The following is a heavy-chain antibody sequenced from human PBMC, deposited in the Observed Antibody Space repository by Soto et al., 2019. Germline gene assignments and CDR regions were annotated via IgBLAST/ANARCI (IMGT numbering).Heavy chain of an antibody. CDR3: ARVGYYGSGGMGFTFDY. V-gene: IGHV3-21*01. J-gene: IGHJ4*02. Sequence: PGGSLRLSCAASGFTFSSYSMNWVRQAPGKGLERVSSISSSSTYIYYADSVKGRFTNSRDNAKNSLYLQMNSLRAEDTAVYYCARVGYYGSGGMGFTFDYCGQGTLVTVSS. CDR1: GFTFSSYS. CDR2: ISSSSTYI. D-gene: IGHD3-10*01.